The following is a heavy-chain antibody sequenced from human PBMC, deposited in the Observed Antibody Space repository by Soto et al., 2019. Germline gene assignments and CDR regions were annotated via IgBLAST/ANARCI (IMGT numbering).Heavy chain of an antibody. D-gene: IGHD6-13*01. CDR3: ARSLSSSWFYYYYGMDV. CDR2: IYYSGST. CDR1: GGSISSYY. V-gene: IGHV4-59*01. J-gene: IGHJ6*02. Sequence: QVQLQESGPGLVKPSETLSLTCTVSGGSISSYYWSWIRQPPGKGLEWIGYIYYSGSTNYNPSLKSRVTISVYTSKNQFSLKLSSVTAADTAVYYCARSLSSSWFYYYYGMDVWGQGTTVTVSS.